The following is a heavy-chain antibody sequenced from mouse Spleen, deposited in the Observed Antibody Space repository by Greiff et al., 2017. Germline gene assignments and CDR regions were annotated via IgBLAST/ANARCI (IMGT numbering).Heavy chain of an antibody. Sequence: VQLQQSGPGLVQPSQSLSITCTVSGFSLTSYGVHWVRQSPGKGLEWLGVIWSGGSTDYNAAFISRLSISKDNSKSQVFFKMNSLQADDTAIYYCARRSDYWGQGTSVTVSS. CDR3: ARRSDY. J-gene: IGHJ4*01. CDR1: GFSLTSYG. V-gene: IGHV2-2*01. CDR2: IWSGGST.